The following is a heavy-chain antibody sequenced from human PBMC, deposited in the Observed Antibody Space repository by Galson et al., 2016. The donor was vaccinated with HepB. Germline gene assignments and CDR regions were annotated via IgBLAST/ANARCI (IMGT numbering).Heavy chain of an antibody. CDR3: ARQGQWLVLSLDY. D-gene: IGHD6-19*01. V-gene: IGHV4-39*01. J-gene: IGHJ4*02. CDR1: GGSISSSDYY. CDR2: IYYSGST. Sequence: ETLSLTCTVSGGSISSSDYYWGWIRQPPGKGLEWIGSIYYSGSTYYNPSLKSRVTISVDTSKNQFSLNLSSVTAADTAVYYCARQGQWLVLSLDYWGQGTLVTVSS.